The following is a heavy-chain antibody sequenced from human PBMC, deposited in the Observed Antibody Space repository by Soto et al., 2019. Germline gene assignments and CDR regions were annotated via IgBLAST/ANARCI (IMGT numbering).Heavy chain of an antibody. J-gene: IGHJ3*02. CDR1: GFTFSSYA. D-gene: IGHD1-26*01. CDR3: ARGKWELTAFDI. CDR2: ISYDGSNK. V-gene: IGHV3-30-3*01. Sequence: GGSLRLSCAASGFTFSSYAMHWVRQAPGKGLEWVAVISYDGSNKYYADYVKGRFTISRDNSKNTLYLQMNSLRAEDTAVYYCARGKWELTAFDIWGQGTMVTVSS.